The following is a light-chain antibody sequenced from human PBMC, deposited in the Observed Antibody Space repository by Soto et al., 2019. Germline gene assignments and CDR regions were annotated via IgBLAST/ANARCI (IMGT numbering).Light chain of an antibody. CDR2: AVT. CDR1: SSDLGGFNY. V-gene: IGLV2-14*01. J-gene: IGLJ1*01. CDR3: SSYTSSSTL. Sequence: QSALTQPASVSGSPGQSITISCTGTSSDLGGFNYVSWYQQHPGKAPKLMIYAVTDRPSGVSSRFSGSKSGNTASLTISGLQAEDEADYYCSSYTSSSTLFGTGTKLTVL.